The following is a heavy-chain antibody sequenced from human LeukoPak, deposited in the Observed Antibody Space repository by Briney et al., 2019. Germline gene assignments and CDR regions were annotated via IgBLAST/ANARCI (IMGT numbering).Heavy chain of an antibody. CDR3: ARGPVRNYYDSSGSAFDI. D-gene: IGHD3-22*01. J-gene: IGHJ3*02. Sequence: SVKVSCKASGGTFRSYAISWVRQAPGQGLEWMGRIIPILGIANYAQKFQGRVTITADKSTSTAYMELSSLISEDTAVYYCARGPVRNYYDSSGSAFDIWGQGTMVTVSS. CDR2: IIPILGIA. CDR1: GGTFRSYA. V-gene: IGHV1-69*04.